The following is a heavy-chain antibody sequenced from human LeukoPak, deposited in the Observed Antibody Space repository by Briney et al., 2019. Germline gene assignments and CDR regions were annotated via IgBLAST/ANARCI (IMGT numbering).Heavy chain of an antibody. CDR3: ARDRGGSGRFDS. D-gene: IGHD6-19*01. CDR1: GITLSTYW. CDR2: IKQDGSET. V-gene: IGHV3-7*01. J-gene: IGHJ4*02. Sequence: PGGSLRLSCVASGITLSTYWMSWVRQAPGKGLEWVANIKQDGSETDYVDSVKGRFTISRDNAKNSLYLQMHSLRAEDTAVYYCARDRGGSGRFDSWGQGTLVTVSS.